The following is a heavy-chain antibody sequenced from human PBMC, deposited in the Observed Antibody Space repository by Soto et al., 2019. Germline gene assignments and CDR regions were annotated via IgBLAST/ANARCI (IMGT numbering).Heavy chain of an antibody. J-gene: IGHJ6*02. V-gene: IGHV1-2*02. CDR2: INPKFGDT. CDR1: GYTFTSYY. Sequence: QVQLVQSGAEMKEPGDSVRVSCEASGYTFTSYYIHWVRQAPGQGLEWMGWINPKFGDTTYAQDLQGRVSMTRDMSISTAYMEFSRLTSDDTAIYYCARNMDYYYGPGSGNGHGFWGQGTTVTVFS. D-gene: IGHD3-10*01. CDR3: ARNMDYYYGPGSGNGHGF.